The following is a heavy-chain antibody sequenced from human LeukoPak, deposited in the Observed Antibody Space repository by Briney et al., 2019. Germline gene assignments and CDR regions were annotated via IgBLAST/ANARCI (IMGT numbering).Heavy chain of an antibody. CDR1: GGSITNYY. V-gene: IGHV4-59*01. D-gene: IGHD3-10*01. CDR3: ARAGEYSGSGPSWAFDI. Sequence: SETPSLTSSLSGGSITNYYWSWIPQPPGKGLEWIAWIYSRGKAVYNPDLRSRVNISSGTSNNQFSLRMTSVTASDTAVYYCARAGEYSGSGPSWAFDIWGQGTMVTVSS. CDR2: IYSRGKA. J-gene: IGHJ3*02.